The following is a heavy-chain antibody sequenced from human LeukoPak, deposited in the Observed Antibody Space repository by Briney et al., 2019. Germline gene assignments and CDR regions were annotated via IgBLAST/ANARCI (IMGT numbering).Heavy chain of an antibody. D-gene: IGHD3-3*01. Sequence: GGSLRLSCAASGFTFSSYAMSWVRQAPGKGLEWVSAISASGGSTYYADSVKGRFTISRDNSKNTLYLQMNSLRAEDTAVYYCAKSPIWSGYSDYWGQGTLVTVSS. CDR2: ISASGGST. V-gene: IGHV3-23*01. CDR3: AKSPIWSGYSDY. J-gene: IGHJ4*02. CDR1: GFTFSSYA.